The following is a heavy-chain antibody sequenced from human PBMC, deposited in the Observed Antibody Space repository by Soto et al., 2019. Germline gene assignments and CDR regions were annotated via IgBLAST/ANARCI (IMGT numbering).Heavy chain of an antibody. Sequence: SGTLSLTCTVSGDAIRSSSYCGWIRQPPGKGLEWIGSIYSTGNTYYNPSLNSQVTIPVDTSKNQFSLNVISVTAADTAVYYCRRSSRYSTDVWGQGTTVTVSS. J-gene: IGHJ6*02. CDR2: IYSTGNT. D-gene: IGHD6-13*01. V-gene: IGHV4-39*01. CDR1: GDAIRSSSY. CDR3: RRSSRYSTDV.